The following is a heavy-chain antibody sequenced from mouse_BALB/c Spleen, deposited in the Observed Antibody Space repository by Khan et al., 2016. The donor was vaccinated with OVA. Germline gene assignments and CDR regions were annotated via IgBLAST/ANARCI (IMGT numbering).Heavy chain of an antibody. J-gene: IGHJ2*01. CDR3: ARIPIPPYYFDY. V-gene: IGHV1-4*01. CDR2: INPSSGYT. CDR1: GYTFTNYT. Sequence: VQLQESGAELARPGASVKMSCKASGYTFTNYTMHWVKQRPGQGLEWIGYINPSSGYTNYNQNFNDKATLTTDRSSSTAYMQLRSLTSDDSAVYYCARIPIPPYYFDYWGQGTTLTVSS.